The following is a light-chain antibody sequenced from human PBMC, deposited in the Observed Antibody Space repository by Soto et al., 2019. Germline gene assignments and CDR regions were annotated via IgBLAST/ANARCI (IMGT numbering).Light chain of an antibody. V-gene: IGKV1-5*01. CDR2: DAS. CDR1: QSISRW. Sequence: DIPMTQFPSTLSASLGDPVTITCGASQSISRWLAWYQQKPGKAPKILISDASILENGVPSRFSGTGSGTEFTLTISNLQTDDFATYFCQQYNSFSMITFGQGTRLEIK. CDR3: QQYNSFSMIT. J-gene: IGKJ5*01.